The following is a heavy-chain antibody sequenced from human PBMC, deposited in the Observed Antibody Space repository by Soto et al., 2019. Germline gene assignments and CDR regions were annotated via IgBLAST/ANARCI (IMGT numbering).Heavy chain of an antibody. CDR1: GYSFSTYW. Sequence: GESLKISCKASGYSFSTYWIAWVRQRPGKGLEWMGRIDPSDSYTNYSPSFQGHVTISADKSISTAYLQWSSLKASDTAMYYCASTVGSEYSSSPHNGMDVWGQGTTVTVSS. CDR3: ASTVGSEYSSSPHNGMDV. D-gene: IGHD6-6*01. V-gene: IGHV5-10-1*01. CDR2: IDPSDSYT. J-gene: IGHJ6*02.